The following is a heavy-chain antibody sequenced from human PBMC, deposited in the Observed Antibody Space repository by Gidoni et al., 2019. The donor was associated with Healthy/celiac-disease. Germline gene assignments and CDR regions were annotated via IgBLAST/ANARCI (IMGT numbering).Heavy chain of an antibody. CDR3: AKGSTPAGPDEFDY. Sequence: EVQLLESGGGLVQPGGSLSLSCAASGFTFRSYAMSWVRQAPGKGLEWGSAISGRGGSTYYADAVKGRFTISRDNSKNTLYLQMNSLRAEDTAVYYCAKGSTPAGPDEFDYWGQGTLVTVSS. CDR1: GFTFRSYA. V-gene: IGHV3-23*01. J-gene: IGHJ4*02. CDR2: ISGRGGST.